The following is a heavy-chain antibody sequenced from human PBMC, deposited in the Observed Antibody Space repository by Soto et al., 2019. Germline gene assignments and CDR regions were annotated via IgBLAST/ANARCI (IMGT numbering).Heavy chain of an antibody. V-gene: IGHV3-23*01. J-gene: IGHJ4*02. CDR2: ISGSGGST. D-gene: IGHD3-3*01. CDR1: GFTFSSYA. CDR3: AKVHYDFWSGYQPVY. Sequence: GGSLRLSCAASGFTFSSYAMSWVRQAPGKGLEWVSAISGSGGSTYYADSVKGRFTISRDNSKNTLYLQMDSLRAEDTAVYYCAKVHYDFWSGYQPVYWGQGTLVTVSS.